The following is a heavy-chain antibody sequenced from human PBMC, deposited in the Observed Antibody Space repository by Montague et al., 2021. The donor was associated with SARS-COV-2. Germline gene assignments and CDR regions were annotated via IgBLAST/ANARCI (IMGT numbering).Heavy chain of an antibody. Sequence: SLRLSCAASGFTFSSYAMSWVRQAPGKGLEWVSGIRGSGGSTYYXXSVKGRFTISRDNPKNTLYLQMNSLRAEDTAVYYCARLDIMTAYPYEYWGQGTLVTVSS. CDR3: ARLDIMTAYPYEY. D-gene: IGHD3-9*01. V-gene: IGHV3-23*01. J-gene: IGHJ4*02. CDR1: GFTFSSYA. CDR2: IRGSGGST.